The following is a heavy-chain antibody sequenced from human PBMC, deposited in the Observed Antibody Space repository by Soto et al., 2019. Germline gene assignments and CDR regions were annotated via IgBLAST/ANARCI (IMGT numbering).Heavy chain of an antibody. V-gene: IGHV3-30*03. J-gene: IGHJ5*01. CDR1: GFTFSRNG. CDR3: ARWVGGSMSDNSGKYDS. Sequence: QVQLVESGGGVVQPGTSLRLTCAGSGFTFSRNGMHWVRQAPGKGLEWVALVSYDGSKKYYVDSVKGRFTISRDNSENTLYLQMNSLRAEDTAVYYCARWVGGSMSDNSGKYDSWGQGTLVTVS. D-gene: IGHD3-22*01. CDR2: VSYDGSKK.